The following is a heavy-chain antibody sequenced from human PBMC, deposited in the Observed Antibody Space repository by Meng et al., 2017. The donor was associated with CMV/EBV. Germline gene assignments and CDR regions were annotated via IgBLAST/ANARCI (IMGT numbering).Heavy chain of an antibody. V-gene: IGHV1-8*01. CDR2: MKPNSGNT. J-gene: IGHJ6*02. CDR3: ARGRVSDCSSTSCYRGAHYYYYGMDV. D-gene: IGHD2-2*01. Sequence: ASVKVSCNASGYTFTSYDINWGQQATGQGLEWMGWMKPNSGNTGYAQKSQGRVTMTRNTSISTANMELSSLRSEDTAVYYCARGRVSDCSSTSCYRGAHYYYYGMDVWGQGTTVTVSS. CDR1: GYTFTSYD.